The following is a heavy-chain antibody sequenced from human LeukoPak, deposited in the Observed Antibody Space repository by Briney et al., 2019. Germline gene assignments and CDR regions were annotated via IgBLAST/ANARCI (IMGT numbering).Heavy chain of an antibody. Sequence: GGSLRLSCAASGFTVSSNEMSWVRQAPGKGLEWVSSISGGSTYYADSVKGRFTISRDNSKNTLSLQMNSLSPEDTAVYYCARYGSGSYYSRYYYYMDVWGKGTTVTISS. CDR2: ISGGST. V-gene: IGHV3-38-3*01. CDR1: GFTVSSNE. CDR3: ARYGSGSYYSRYYYYMDV. D-gene: IGHD3-10*01. J-gene: IGHJ6*03.